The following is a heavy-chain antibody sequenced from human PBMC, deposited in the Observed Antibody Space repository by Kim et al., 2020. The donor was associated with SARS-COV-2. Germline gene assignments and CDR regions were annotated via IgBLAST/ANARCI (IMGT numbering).Heavy chain of an antibody. Sequence: GGSLRLSCAASGFTFSTYSMNWVRQGPGKGLEWVASISSSSSYIYYADSMKGRFTISRDNAKKSLYLQMNSLRAEDTAVYYCARDSGYDRFGYNYYGMDVWGQGTTVTVSS. CDR2: ISSSSSYI. D-gene: IGHD5-12*01. CDR3: ARDSGYDRFGYNYYGMDV. J-gene: IGHJ6*02. V-gene: IGHV3-21*01. CDR1: GFTFSTYS.